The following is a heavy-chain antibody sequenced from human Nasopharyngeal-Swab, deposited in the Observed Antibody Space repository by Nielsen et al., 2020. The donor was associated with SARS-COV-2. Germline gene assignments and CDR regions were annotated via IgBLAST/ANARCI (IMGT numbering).Heavy chain of an antibody. CDR1: GGTFSSYA. CDR2: IIPIFGTA. D-gene: IGHD1-26*01. V-gene: IGHV1-69*13. CDR3: ARDAGGSYPGADAFDI. J-gene: IGHJ3*02. Sequence: SVKVSCKASGGTFSSYAISWVRQAPGQGLEWMGGIIPIFGTANYAQKFQGRVTITADESTSTAYTELSSLRSEDTAVYYCARDAGGSYPGADAFDIWGQGTMVTVSS.